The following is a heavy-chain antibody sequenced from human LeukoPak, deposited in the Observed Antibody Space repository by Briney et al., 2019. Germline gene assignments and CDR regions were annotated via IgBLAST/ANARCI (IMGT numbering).Heavy chain of an antibody. V-gene: IGHV3-33*01. CDR3: ARVTSVTGTIYDS. CDR2: IWYDGSNK. J-gene: IGHJ4*02. CDR1: GFTFSSYG. D-gene: IGHD6-19*01. Sequence: PGGSRRLSCAASGFTFSSYGMHLFRQAPGKGLEWVAVIWYDGSNKYYTDSVKGRFTISRDNSKNTLYLQMNSLRAEDTAVYYCARVTSVTGTIYDSWGQGTLVTVSS.